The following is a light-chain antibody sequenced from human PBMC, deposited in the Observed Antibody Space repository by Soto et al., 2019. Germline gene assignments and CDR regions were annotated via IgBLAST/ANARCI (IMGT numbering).Light chain of an antibody. V-gene: IGLV2-14*01. CDR1: SSDVGGYNY. J-gene: IGLJ3*02. CDR2: EVN. CDR3: SSFTSSSTQV. Sequence: QSALTQPATVSGSLGQSVTISCTGTSSDVGGYNYVSWYQQHPGKVPKLMIYEVNNRPSGVSNRFSGSKSANTASLTISGIQADDEADYYCSSFTSSSTQVFGGGTKVTVL.